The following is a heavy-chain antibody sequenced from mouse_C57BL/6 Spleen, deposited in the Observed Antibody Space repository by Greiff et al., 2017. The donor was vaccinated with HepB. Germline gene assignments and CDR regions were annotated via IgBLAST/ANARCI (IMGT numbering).Heavy chain of an antibody. CDR2: IWSGGST. Sequence: VMLVESGPGLVQPSQSLSITCTVSGFSLTSYGVHWVRQSPGKGLEWLGVIWSGGSTDYNAAFISRLSISQDNSKSQVFFKMNSLQADDTAIYYCARNWGYGSLWYFDVWGTGTTVTVSS. CDR3: ARNWGYGSLWYFDV. CDR1: GFSLTSYG. V-gene: IGHV2-2*01. J-gene: IGHJ1*03. D-gene: IGHD1-1*01.